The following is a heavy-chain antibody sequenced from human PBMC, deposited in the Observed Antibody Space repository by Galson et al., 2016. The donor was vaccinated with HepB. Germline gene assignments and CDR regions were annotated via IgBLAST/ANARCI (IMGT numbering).Heavy chain of an antibody. Sequence: SLRLSCAASGFTFSNSGMHWVRQAPGKGLEWVAVISKDGTNKYYADYVKGRFTISRDNSKKTLDMQMNTLSGEDTAVYYWAKDMLWFGDLSSFDYWGQGTLVTVSS. J-gene: IGHJ4*02. CDR1: GFTFSNSG. D-gene: IGHD3-10*01. V-gene: IGHV3-30*18. CDR3: AKDMLWFGDLSSFDY. CDR2: ISKDGTNK.